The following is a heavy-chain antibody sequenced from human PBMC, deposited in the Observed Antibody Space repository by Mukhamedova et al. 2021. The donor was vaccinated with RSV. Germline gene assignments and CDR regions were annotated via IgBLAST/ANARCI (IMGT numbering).Heavy chain of an antibody. J-gene: IGHJ4*02. CDR2: ISGSGGST. Sequence: VPAISGSGGSTYYADSVKGRFTISRDNSKNTLYLQMNSLRAEDTAVYYCAKIHYWGQGTLVTVSS. V-gene: IGHV3-23*01. CDR3: AKIHY.